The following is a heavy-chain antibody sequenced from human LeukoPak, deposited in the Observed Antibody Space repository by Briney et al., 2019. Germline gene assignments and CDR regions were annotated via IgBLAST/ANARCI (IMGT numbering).Heavy chain of an antibody. CDR3: ARDVSVVVLSSTPTQIDY. CDR1: GYTFTSYD. V-gene: IGHV1-8*01. J-gene: IGHJ4*02. D-gene: IGHD3-22*01. CDR2: MNPNSGNT. Sequence: GASVKVSCKASGYTFTSYDINWVRQATGQGLEWMGWMNPNSGNTGYAQKFQGRVTMTRNTSISTAYMELSSLRSEDTAVYYCARDVSVVVLSSTPTQIDYWGQGTLVTVSS.